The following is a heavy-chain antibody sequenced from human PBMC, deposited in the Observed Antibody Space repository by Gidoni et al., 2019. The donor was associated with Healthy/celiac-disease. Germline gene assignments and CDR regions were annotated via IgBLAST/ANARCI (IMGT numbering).Heavy chain of an antibody. CDR1: GFTFSSYD. V-gene: IGHV3-13*04. J-gene: IGHJ5*02. Sequence: EVQLVESGGGLVQPGGSLRLSCAASGFTFSSYDMHWVRQATGKGLEWVSAIGTAGDTYYPGSVKGRFTISRENAKNSLYLQMNSLRAGDTAVYYCARGSPRGWFDPWGQGTLVTVSS. CDR2: IGTAGDT. CDR3: ARGSPRGWFDP.